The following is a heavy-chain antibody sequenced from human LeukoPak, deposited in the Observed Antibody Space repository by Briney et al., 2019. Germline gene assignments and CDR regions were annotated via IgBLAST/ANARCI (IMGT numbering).Heavy chain of an antibody. CDR1: GYTFTSYG. Sequence: ASVKVSCKASGYTFTSYGISWVRQAPGQGLEWMGWISAYNGNTNYAQKLQGRVTMTTDTSTSTAYMELRSLRSDDTAVYYCARDRSRMVRGVTGYWGQGTLVTVSS. CDR3: ARDRSRMVRGVTGY. V-gene: IGHV1-18*01. J-gene: IGHJ4*02. CDR2: ISAYNGNT. D-gene: IGHD3-10*01.